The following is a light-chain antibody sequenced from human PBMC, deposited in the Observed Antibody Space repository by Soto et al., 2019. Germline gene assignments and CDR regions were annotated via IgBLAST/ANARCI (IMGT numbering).Light chain of an antibody. J-gene: IGLJ2*01. CDR3: SSYTSSSTLQ. CDR1: SSDVGGYNY. Sequence: QSALTQPASVPGSPGQSITISCTGTSSDVGGYNYVSWYQQHPGKAPKLMIYDVSNRPSGVSNRFSGSKSGNTASLTISGLQAEDEADYYCSSYTSSSTLQVGGGTELAVL. CDR2: DVS. V-gene: IGLV2-14*01.